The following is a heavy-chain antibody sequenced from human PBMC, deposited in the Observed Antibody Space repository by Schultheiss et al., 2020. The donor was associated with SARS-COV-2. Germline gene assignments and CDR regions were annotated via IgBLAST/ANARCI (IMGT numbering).Heavy chain of an antibody. CDR3: ARDLSGWYLWLDL. J-gene: IGHJ5*02. V-gene: IGHV4-59*01. CDR1: GGSISSYY. Sequence: SETLSLTCTVSGGSISSYYWSWIRQPPGKGLEWIGEINHSGSTSYNSSLKSRVTISVDTSKNQFSLKLSSVTAADTAVYYCARDLSGWYLWLDLWGQGTLVTVSS. CDR2: INHSGST. D-gene: IGHD6-19*01.